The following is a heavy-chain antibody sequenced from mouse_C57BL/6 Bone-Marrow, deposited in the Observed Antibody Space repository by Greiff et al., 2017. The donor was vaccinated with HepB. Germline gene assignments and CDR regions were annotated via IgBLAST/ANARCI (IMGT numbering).Heavy chain of an antibody. CDR2: ISNGGGST. V-gene: IGHV5-12*01. Sequence: VQLKESGGGLVQPGGSLKLSCAASGFTFSDYYMYWVRQTPEKRLEWVAYISNGGGSTYYPDTVKGRFTISRDNAKNTLYLQMSRLKSEDTAMYYCARRWFAYWGQGTLVTVSA. CDR1: GFTFSDYY. J-gene: IGHJ3*01. CDR3: ARRWFAY.